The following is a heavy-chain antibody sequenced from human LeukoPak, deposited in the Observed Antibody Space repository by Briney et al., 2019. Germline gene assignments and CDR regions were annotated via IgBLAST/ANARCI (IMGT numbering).Heavy chain of an antibody. J-gene: IGHJ5*02. CDR2: INWNGGST. CDR1: GFTFDDYG. D-gene: IGHD3-22*01. V-gene: IGHV3-20*04. Sequence: GGSLRLSCAASGFTFDDYGMSWVRQAPGKGLEWVSGINWNGGSTGYADSVKGRFTISRDNAKNSLYLQMNSLRAEDTALYYCARGPQSYYYDSRFDPWGQGTLVTVSS. CDR3: ARGPQSYYYDSRFDP.